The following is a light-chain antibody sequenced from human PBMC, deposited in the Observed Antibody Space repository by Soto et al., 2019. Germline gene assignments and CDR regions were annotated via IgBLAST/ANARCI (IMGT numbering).Light chain of an antibody. V-gene: IGLV2-11*01. Sequence: QSALTQPRSVSGSPGQSVTISCTGTSSDVGGYNYVSWYQQHPGKAPKLMIYDVSKRPSGVPDRFSGSKSGNTASLTISGLQAEDEADYYCCSYAGSYTFVPWVFGGGTKLTVL. CDR1: SSDVGGYNY. CDR2: DVS. CDR3: CSYAGSYTFVPWV. J-gene: IGLJ3*02.